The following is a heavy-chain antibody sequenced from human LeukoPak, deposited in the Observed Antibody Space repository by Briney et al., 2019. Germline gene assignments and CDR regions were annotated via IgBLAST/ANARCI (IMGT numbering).Heavy chain of an antibody. CDR1: GFTFSRYD. Sequence: QSGGSLRLSCAASGFTFSRYDLSWVRQAPGKGLECVSTIGRGVGSTYYADSVKGRFTISRDNSKNTLYLQMNSLRAEDTAVYYCARGSGYSYVDYWGQGTLVTVSS. J-gene: IGHJ4*02. CDR2: IGRGVGST. D-gene: IGHD5-18*01. V-gene: IGHV3-23*01. CDR3: ARGSGYSYVDY.